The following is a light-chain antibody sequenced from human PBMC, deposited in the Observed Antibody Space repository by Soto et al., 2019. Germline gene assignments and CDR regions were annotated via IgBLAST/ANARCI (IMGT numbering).Light chain of an antibody. CDR3: CSHAGSYTFRV. CDR2: DVT. CDR1: RSDVGGSDY. J-gene: IGLJ1*01. V-gene: IGLV2-11*01. Sequence: QSVLAQPRSVSGTPGQSVTIYCTGTRSDVGGSDYVSWFTHYPGNGPKLLIYDVTRRPSGVPDRFSGSQSGNTASLTISGLQVEDEADYYCCSHAGSYTFRVFGTGTKVTVL.